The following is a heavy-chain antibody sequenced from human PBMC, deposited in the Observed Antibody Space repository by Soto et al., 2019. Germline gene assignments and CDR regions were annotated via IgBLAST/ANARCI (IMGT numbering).Heavy chain of an antibody. Sequence: PGGSLRLSCAPSGFTLSSYWMTSVRQAPGKGLEWVASIKEDGSDKYYVDSVKGRFTISRDNAKNSRYLQINNLRAEDTAVHYCARDQWRLFDYWGQGSLVNVSS. J-gene: IGHJ4*02. CDR2: IKEDGSDK. CDR3: ARDQWRLFDY. D-gene: IGHD6-19*01. V-gene: IGHV3-7*05. CDR1: GFTLSSYW.